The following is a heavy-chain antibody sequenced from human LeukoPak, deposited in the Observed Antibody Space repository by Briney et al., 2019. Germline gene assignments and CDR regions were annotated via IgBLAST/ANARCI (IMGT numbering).Heavy chain of an antibody. CDR3: AKGVVVIRGKFDY. D-gene: IGHD2-21*01. CDR1: GVTFSSYA. J-gene: IGHJ4*02. Sequence: GGSLRLSCAAAGVTFSSYAMSLVRQAPGKGLEWVSAISGSGGSTYYADSVKGRFTISRDNSKNTLYLQMNSLRAEDTAVYYCAKGVVVIRGKFDYWGQGTLVTVSS. V-gene: IGHV3-23*01. CDR2: ISGSGGST.